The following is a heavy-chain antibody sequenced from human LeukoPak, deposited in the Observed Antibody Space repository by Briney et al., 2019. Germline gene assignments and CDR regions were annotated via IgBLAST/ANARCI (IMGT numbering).Heavy chain of an antibody. CDR1: GGSFSGYY. CDR3: ARAGFGEPNLDY. Sequence: SETLSLTCAVYGGSFSGYYWSWIRQPPGKGLEWIGEINHSGSTNYNPSLKSRVTISVDTSKNQFSLKLSSVTAADTAVYYCARAGFGEPNLDYWGQGTLVTVSS. J-gene: IGHJ4*02. D-gene: IGHD3-10*01. V-gene: IGHV4-34*01. CDR2: INHSGST.